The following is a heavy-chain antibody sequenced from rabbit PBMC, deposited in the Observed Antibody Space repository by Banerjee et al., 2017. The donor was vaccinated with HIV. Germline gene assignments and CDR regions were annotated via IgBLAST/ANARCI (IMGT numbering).Heavy chain of an antibody. CDR3: ARDLAGVIGWNFNL. V-gene: IGHV1S45*01. CDR1: GFSFSSSYY. D-gene: IGHD4-1*01. J-gene: IGHJ4*01. Sequence: QQQLEESGGGLVKPEGSLTLTCTASGFSFSSSYYMCWVRQAPGKGPEWIACIYAGSSGSTYYATWAKGRFTISKASSTTVTLQMTSLTAADTATYFCARDLAGVIGWNFNLWGPGTLVTVS. CDR2: IYAGSSGST.